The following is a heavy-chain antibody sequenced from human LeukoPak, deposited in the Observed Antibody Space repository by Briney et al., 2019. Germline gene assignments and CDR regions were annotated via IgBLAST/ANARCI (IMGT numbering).Heavy chain of an antibody. D-gene: IGHD4-17*01. V-gene: IGHV3-7*01. CDR2: IKQDGSEK. CDR1: GFTFSSYW. Sequence: PGGSLRLSCAASGFTFSSYWMSWVRQAPGKGLEWVANIKQDGSEKYYVDSVKGRFTISRDNAKNSLYLQMNSLRAEDTAVYYCARDHYGDYVPSFDYWGQGTLVTVSS. CDR3: ARDHYGDYVPSFDY. J-gene: IGHJ4*02.